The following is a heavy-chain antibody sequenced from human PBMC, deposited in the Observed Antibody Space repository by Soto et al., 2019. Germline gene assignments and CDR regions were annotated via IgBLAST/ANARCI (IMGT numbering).Heavy chain of an antibody. Sequence: GGSLRLSCLASGFTFTDHYMDWVRQAPGTGLEWIARTKNKPNNYTTTYAASVKGRFTISRDDSESSLYLQMNNLKTEDTAVYYCAREIRRDYYYYYPLDVWVQGTTVTVSS. V-gene: IGHV3-72*01. J-gene: IGHJ6*02. CDR1: GFTFTDHY. CDR3: AREIRRDYYYYYPLDV. CDR2: TKNKPNNYTT.